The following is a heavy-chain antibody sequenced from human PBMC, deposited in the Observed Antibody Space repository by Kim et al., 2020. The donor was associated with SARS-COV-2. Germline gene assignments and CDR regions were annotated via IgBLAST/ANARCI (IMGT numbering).Heavy chain of an antibody. CDR3: AKASYYDILTGYFGIDY. Sequence: VKGRFTISRDNTKNTLYLQMNSLRADETAVYYCAKASYYDILTGYFGIDYWGQGTLVTVSS. J-gene: IGHJ4*02. D-gene: IGHD3-9*01. V-gene: IGHV3-30*02.